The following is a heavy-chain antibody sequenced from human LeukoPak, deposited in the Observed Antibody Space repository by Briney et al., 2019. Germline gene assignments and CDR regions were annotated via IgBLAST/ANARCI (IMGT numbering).Heavy chain of an antibody. CDR2: VYYTGST. CDR3: ARVQIGYSYGLFDY. J-gene: IGHJ4*02. V-gene: IGHV4-59*01. CDR1: GGSIIKYY. D-gene: IGHD5-18*01. Sequence: ASETLSLTCTVSGGSIIKYYWSWIGQPPGKGLEGIGDVYYTGSTNYNPSLNSRVTISVDTSNNQFSLQLSSVPAEDTAVYYCARVQIGYSYGLFDYWGQGTLVTVSS.